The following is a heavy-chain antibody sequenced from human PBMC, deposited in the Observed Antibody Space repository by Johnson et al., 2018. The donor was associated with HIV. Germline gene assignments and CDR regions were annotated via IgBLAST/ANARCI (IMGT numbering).Heavy chain of an antibody. D-gene: IGHD3-16*01. CDR1: GFTFSNYW. V-gene: IGHV3-66*01. CDR2: IYSGGST. Sequence: VQLVESGGGLVRPAGSLRLSCAASGFTFSNYWMTWVRQAPGKGLEWVSVIYSGGSTYYADSVKGRFTISRDNSKNTLYLQMNSLRAEDTAVYYCAREAVTLRGWGHVFDIWGQGTMVTVSS. CDR3: AREAVTLRGWGHVFDI. J-gene: IGHJ3*02.